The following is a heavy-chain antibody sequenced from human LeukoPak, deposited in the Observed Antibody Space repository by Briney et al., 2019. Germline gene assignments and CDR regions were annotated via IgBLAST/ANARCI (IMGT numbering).Heavy chain of an antibody. CDR3: ARPFNSGWRGGFDY. CDR1: GASISSYY. D-gene: IGHD6-19*01. Sequence: SETPSLTCTVSGASISSYYWSWIRQPPGKGLEWIGYIYYSGSTNYNPSLKSRVTISVDTSKDQFSLKLSSVTAADTAVYYCARPFNSGWRGGFDYWGQGALVTVSS. V-gene: IGHV4-59*08. J-gene: IGHJ4*02. CDR2: IYYSGST.